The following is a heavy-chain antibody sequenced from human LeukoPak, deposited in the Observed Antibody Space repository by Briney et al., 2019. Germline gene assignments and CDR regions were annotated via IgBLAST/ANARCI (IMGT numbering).Heavy chain of an antibody. CDR2: IVVGSGNT. V-gene: IGHV1-58*02. D-gene: IGHD6-6*01. Sequence: SVKVSCKASGFTFTSTAMQWERQARGQRLEWIGWIVVGSGNTNYAQKFQERVTITRDMSTSTAYMELSSLRSEDTAVYYCAAPAGYSSSSGSYYYYGMDVWGQGTTVTVSS. CDR3: AAPAGYSSSSGSYYYYGMDV. J-gene: IGHJ6*02. CDR1: GFTFTSTA.